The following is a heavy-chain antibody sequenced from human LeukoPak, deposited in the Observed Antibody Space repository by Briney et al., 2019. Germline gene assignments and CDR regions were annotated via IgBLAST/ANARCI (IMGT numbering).Heavy chain of an antibody. Sequence: GGSLRLSCAASGFTVSSNYMSWVRQAPGKGLEGVSIIYSGGNTYYADSVKGRFTISRDNSKNTLYLQMNSLGDEDTAVYYCARDSNRAFDIWGQGTMVTVSS. J-gene: IGHJ3*02. D-gene: IGHD1-14*01. CDR1: GFTVSSNY. CDR2: IYSGGNT. CDR3: ARDSNRAFDI. V-gene: IGHV3-53*01.